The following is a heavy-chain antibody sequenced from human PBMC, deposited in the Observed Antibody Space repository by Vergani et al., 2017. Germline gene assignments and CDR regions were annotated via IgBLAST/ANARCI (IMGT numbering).Heavy chain of an antibody. V-gene: IGHV3-11*01. J-gene: IGHJ5*02. CDR2: ISDGGETK. CDR1: GFIFSDYY. Sequence: QVQLVASGGGLVRPGGSLRLSCAAFGFIFSDYYMTWIRQTPGKGLEWLAHISDGGETKMYAESLKGRFTVSRDNTKNLLILQMKTLKVDDTATYFCGKNQATASLMDKPIDIWGQGTLVTVSS. D-gene: IGHD1-14*01. CDR3: GKNQATASLMDKPIDI.